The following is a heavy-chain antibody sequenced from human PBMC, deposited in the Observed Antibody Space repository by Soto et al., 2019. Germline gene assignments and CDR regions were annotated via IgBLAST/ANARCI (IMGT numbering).Heavy chain of an antibody. J-gene: IGHJ6*02. V-gene: IGHV1-2*04. Sequence: GASVKVSCKASGYTFTGYYMHWVRQAPGQGLEWMGWINPNSGGTNYAQKFQGWVTMTRDTSISTAYMELSRLRSDDTAVYYCAIYDFWSGYLGMDVWGQGTTVTVSS. CDR2: INPNSGGT. D-gene: IGHD3-3*01. CDR3: AIYDFWSGYLGMDV. CDR1: GYTFTGYY.